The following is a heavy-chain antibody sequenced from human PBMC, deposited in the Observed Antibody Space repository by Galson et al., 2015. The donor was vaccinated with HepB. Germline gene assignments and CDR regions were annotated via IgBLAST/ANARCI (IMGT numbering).Heavy chain of an antibody. J-gene: IGHJ4*02. CDR1: GFTFSDYW. D-gene: IGHD4-11*01. V-gene: IGHV3-7*01. Sequence: SLRLSCAASGFTFSDYWMSWVRQAPGKGLEWVANIKQDGSEKYYVDSVKGRFTISRDNARNSLYLQINSLRAEDTAVYYCTRGQTTSEYWGQGALVTVSS. CDR3: TRGQTTSEY. CDR2: IKQDGSEK.